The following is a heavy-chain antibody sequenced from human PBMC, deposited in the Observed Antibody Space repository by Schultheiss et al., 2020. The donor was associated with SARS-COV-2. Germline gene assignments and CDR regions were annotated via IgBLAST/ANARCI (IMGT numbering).Heavy chain of an antibody. CDR3: ARGPRLAYCSGGSCYDYGMED. CDR1: GFTFSSYW. J-gene: IGHJ6*02. V-gene: IGHV3-74*01. Sequence: GGSLRLSCAASGFTFSSYWMHWVRQAPGKGLVWVSRINGDGTDPYYASSVKGRFTISRDNAKNTLYLEMNSLRAEDMALYYCARGPRLAYCSGGSCYDYGMEDLGQVTTVTVAS. D-gene: IGHD2-15*01. CDR2: INGDGTDP.